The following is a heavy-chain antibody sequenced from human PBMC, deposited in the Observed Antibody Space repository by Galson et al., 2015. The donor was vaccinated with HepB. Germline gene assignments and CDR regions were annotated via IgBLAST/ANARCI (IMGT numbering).Heavy chain of an antibody. J-gene: IGHJ6*02. CDR3: ARETTYYDFWSGSEGGMDV. D-gene: IGHD3-3*01. V-gene: IGHV3-7*03. CDR1: GFTFSSYW. CDR2: IKQDGSEK. Sequence: SLRLSCAASGFTFSSYWMSWVRQAPGKGLEWVANIKQDGSEKYYVDSVKGRFTISRDNAKNSLYLQLNSLRAEDTAVYYCARETTYYDFWSGSEGGMDVWGQGTTVTVSS.